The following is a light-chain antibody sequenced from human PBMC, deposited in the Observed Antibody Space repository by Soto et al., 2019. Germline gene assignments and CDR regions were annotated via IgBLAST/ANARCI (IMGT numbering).Light chain of an antibody. Sequence: QSALTQPASVSGSPGQSIAISCTGTSSDVGGYNYVSWYHQHPGKAPKLMIHEVSNRPSGVSDRFSGSKSGNTASLTISGLQADDEADYYCSSHTSYSTRVFGTGTKVTVL. V-gene: IGLV2-14*01. J-gene: IGLJ1*01. CDR2: EVS. CDR1: SSDVGGYNY. CDR3: SSHTSYSTRV.